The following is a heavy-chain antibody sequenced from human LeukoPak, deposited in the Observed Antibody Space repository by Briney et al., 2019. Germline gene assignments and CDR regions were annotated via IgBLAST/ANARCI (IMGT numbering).Heavy chain of an antibody. CDR3: SRDSGYCSGGSCWYFDF. J-gene: IGHJ4*02. CDR2: INPKSGGT. D-gene: IGHD2-15*01. CDR1: GYTFTGYY. Sequence: ASVKVSCKASGYTFTGYYMHWVRQAPGQGLEWMGWINPKSGGTNYQQKFQGRVTMTRDTSMSTAYMELSRLRSDDTAVYYCSRDSGYCSGGSCWYFDFWGQGTLVTVSA. V-gene: IGHV1-2*02.